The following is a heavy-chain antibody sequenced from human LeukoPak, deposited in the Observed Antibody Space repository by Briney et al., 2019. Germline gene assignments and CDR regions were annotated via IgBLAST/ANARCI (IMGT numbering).Heavy chain of an antibody. D-gene: IGHD4-23*01. CDR3: ARSVVTLYWYFDL. CDR2: IYHSGIT. CDR1: GGSIRSYY. Sequence: SETLSLTCTVSGGSIRSYYWSWIRQPPGKGLQWIGYIYHSGITNYNPSLKSRVTISLDTSKNQFSLKLSSVTTADTAVYYCARSVVTLYWYFDLWGRGTLVTVSS. V-gene: IGHV4-59*01. J-gene: IGHJ2*01.